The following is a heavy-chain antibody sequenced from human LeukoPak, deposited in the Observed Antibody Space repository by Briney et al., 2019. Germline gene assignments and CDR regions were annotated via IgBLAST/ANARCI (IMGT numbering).Heavy chain of an antibody. V-gene: IGHV4-39*01. D-gene: IGHD1-7*01. J-gene: IGHJ4*02. Sequence: SSETLSLTCTVSGGSISSSSYYWGWIRQPPGKGLEWIGSIYYSGSTYYNPSLKSRVTISVDTSKNQFSLKLSSVTAADTAVYYCARHELELPYFDYWGQGTLVTVSS. CDR1: GGSISSSSYY. CDR2: IYYSGST. CDR3: ARHELELPYFDY.